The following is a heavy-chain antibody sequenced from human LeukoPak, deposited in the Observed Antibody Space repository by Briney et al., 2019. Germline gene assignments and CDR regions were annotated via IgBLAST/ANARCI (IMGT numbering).Heavy chain of an antibody. J-gene: IGHJ4*02. CDR2: VYHSGNT. D-gene: IGHD1-14*01. CDR3: ASQGHRGFDS. Sequence: PSETLSLTCTVSGGSISTNYWSWIRQSPGKGLEWIGHVYHSGNTNYNPSLKSRVTISIDTSKNQFSLELTSVIAADTAVYYCASQGHRGFDSWGQGTLVTVSS. V-gene: IGHV4-59*01. CDR1: GGSISTNY.